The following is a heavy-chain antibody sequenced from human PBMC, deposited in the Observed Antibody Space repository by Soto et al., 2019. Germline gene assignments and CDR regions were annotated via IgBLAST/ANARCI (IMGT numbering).Heavy chain of an antibody. Sequence: ASVKVSCKASGYTFTSYAISWVRQAPGQGLEWMGWINPNNGNTGYAQKFQGRVTMTRNTSISTAYMELSSLRSEDTAVHYCARECVAGTYDAFDIWGQGTMVTVSS. CDR2: INPNNGNT. J-gene: IGHJ3*02. CDR1: GYTFTSYA. D-gene: IGHD6-19*01. CDR3: ARECVAGTYDAFDI. V-gene: IGHV1-8*02.